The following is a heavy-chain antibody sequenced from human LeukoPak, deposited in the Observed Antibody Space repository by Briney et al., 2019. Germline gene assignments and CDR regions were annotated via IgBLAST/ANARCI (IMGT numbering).Heavy chain of an antibody. V-gene: IGHV4-31*03. Sequence: SQTLSLTCTVSGGSIIIGGSYWSWIRQHPGKGLEWIGYIYYSGSTYYNPSLKSRVTISVDTSKNQFPLKLSSVTAADTAVYYSARASCYYDSSGYYYFDFWGQGTLVTVSS. CDR1: GGSIIIGGSY. CDR2: IYYSGST. CDR3: ARASCYYDSSGYYYFDF. D-gene: IGHD3-22*01. J-gene: IGHJ4*02.